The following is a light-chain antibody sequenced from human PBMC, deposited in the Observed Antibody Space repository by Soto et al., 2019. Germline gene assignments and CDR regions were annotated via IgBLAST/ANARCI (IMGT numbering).Light chain of an antibody. CDR1: QGFSNY. V-gene: IGKV1-27*01. CDR3: QKYNSAPWT. CDR2: AAS. Sequence: DIQMTQSPSSLSASVGDRVTITCRASQGFSNYLAWYQQKPGKVPKLLIYAASTLQSGVPSRFSGSGSWTDFTLTISSLQPEDVATYYCQKYNSAPWTFGQGTKVEIK. J-gene: IGKJ1*01.